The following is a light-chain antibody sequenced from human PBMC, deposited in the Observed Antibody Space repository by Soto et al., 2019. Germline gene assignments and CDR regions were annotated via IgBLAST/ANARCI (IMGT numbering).Light chain of an antibody. V-gene: IGKV1-27*01. CDR3: QKYNTGPFT. Sequence: DIQMAQSPSSLSAAVGDRVTITCRASQGIGNFLAWYQQKPGKVPQVLIYASSTLQSGVPSRFSGSGSGTDFTLTINSLQTEDVGTYYCQKYNTGPFTFCPGTKVDL. CDR2: ASS. CDR1: QGIGNF. J-gene: IGKJ3*01.